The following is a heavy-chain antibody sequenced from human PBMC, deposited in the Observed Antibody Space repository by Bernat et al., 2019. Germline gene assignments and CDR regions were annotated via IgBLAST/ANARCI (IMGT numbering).Heavy chain of an antibody. V-gene: IGHV1-18*01. Sequence: QVQLVQSGAEVKKPGASVKVSCKASGYTFTSYGISWVRQAPGQGLEWMGWISAYNGNTNYAQKLQGRGTMTTDTSTRTAYMELRSLRSDDTAVYYCAREEGVTTVTTLDTIADFLYGMDVWGQGTTVTVSS. CDR1: GYTFTSYG. CDR3: AREEGVTTVTTLDTIADFLYGMDV. CDR2: ISAYNGNT. D-gene: IGHD4-17*01. J-gene: IGHJ6*02.